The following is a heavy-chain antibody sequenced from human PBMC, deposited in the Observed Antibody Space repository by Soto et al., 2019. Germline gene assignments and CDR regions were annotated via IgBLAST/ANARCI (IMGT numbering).Heavy chain of an antibody. CDR3: ARARWPVVVVVAVVRALDI. D-gene: IGHD2-15*01. Sequence: PSETLSLTCTVSGDSISSGDYYWSWIRQPPGKGLEWIGYIYYSGNTYYSPSLKSRVTISVDTSKNQFSLNLNSVTAADTAVYNCARARWPVVVVVAVVRALDIWGQGTMVTVSS. CDR1: GDSISSGDYY. J-gene: IGHJ3*02. CDR2: IYYSGNT. V-gene: IGHV4-30-4*01.